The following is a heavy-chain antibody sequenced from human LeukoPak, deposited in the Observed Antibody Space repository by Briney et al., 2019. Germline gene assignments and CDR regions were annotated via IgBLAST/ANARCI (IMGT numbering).Heavy chain of an antibody. V-gene: IGHV4-59*01. Sequence: SQTLSLTCTVSGGSISSYYWSWIRQPPGKGLEWIGYIYYSGSTNYNPSLKSRVTISVDTSKNQFSLKLSSVTAADTAVYYCARDRDSSSWYWFDPWGQGTLVTVSS. D-gene: IGHD6-13*01. CDR3: ARDRDSSSWYWFDP. J-gene: IGHJ5*02. CDR2: IYYSGST. CDR1: GGSISSYY.